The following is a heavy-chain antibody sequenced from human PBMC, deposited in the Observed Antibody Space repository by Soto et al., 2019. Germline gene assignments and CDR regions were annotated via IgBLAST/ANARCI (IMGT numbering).Heavy chain of an antibody. CDR1: GGSFSGYY. CDR3: ARVGSYAINGMDV. J-gene: IGHJ6*02. V-gene: IGHV4-34*01. D-gene: IGHD3-9*01. CDR2: INHSGST. Sequence: PSETLSLTCAVYGGSFSGYYWSWIRQPPGKGLEWIGEINHSGSTNYNPSLKSRVTISVDTSKNQFSLKLSSVTAADTAVYYCARVGSYAINGMDVWGQGTTVTVSS.